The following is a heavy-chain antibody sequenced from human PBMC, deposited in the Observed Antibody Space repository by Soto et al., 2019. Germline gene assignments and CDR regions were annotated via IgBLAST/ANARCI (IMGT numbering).Heavy chain of an antibody. V-gene: IGHV2-5*02. D-gene: IGHD1-26*01. CDR3: VHRAVYSGSHWDGGYFDY. CDR1: VFSLSTNGVG. J-gene: IGHJ4*02. Sequence: QITLKESGPTRVKPTQTLTLTCTVSVFSLSTNGVGVGWIRQPPGKTLEWLALIYWDDDKRDSPSLKSRLTITKDTSEDQVVLTMTHMDPVDTATYYCVHRAVYSGSHWDGGYFDYWGQGTLVTVSS. CDR2: IYWDDDK.